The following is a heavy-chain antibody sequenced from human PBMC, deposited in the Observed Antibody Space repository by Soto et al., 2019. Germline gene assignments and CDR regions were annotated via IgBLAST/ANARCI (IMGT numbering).Heavy chain of an antibody. Sequence: PSETLSLTCPVSGGSISSSSYYWGWIRQPPGKGLEWIGSIYYSGSTYYNPSLKSRVTISVDTSKNQFSLKLSSVTAADTAVYYCARHPPVAPLAVAGTNFDYWGQGTLVTVSS. D-gene: IGHD6-19*01. CDR1: GGSISSSSYY. CDR3: ARHPPVAPLAVAGTNFDY. CDR2: IYYSGST. J-gene: IGHJ4*02. V-gene: IGHV4-39*01.